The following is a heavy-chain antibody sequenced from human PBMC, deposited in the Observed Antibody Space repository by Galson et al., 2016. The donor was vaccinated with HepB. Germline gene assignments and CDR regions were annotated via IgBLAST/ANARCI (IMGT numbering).Heavy chain of an antibody. Sequence: SETLSLTCTVPTDSISNYYWNWIRQPPGKGLEWIGYLFYSGSTNYNPSLKSRVTMSVDTSKNQFSLKLSSVTAADTAVYYCARQLRSSGSPFDYWGQGTLVTVSS. D-gene: IGHD2-15*01. CDR2: LFYSGST. CDR1: TDSISNYY. V-gene: IGHV4-59*01. J-gene: IGHJ4*02. CDR3: ARQLRSSGSPFDY.